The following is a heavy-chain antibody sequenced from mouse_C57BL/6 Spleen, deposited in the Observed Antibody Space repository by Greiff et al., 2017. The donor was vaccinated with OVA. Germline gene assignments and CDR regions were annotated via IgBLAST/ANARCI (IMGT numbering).Heavy chain of an antibody. V-gene: IGHV5-16*01. J-gene: IGHJ1*03. CDR3: ARVVDDYDREWYFDV. CDR2: INYDGSST. Sequence: EVKVVESEGGLVQPGSSMKLSCTASGFTFSDYYMAWVRQVPEKGLEWVANINYDGSSTYYLDSLKSRFIISRDNAKNILYLQMSSLKSEDTATYYCARVVDDYDREWYFDVWGTGTTVTVSS. D-gene: IGHD2-4*01. CDR1: GFTFSDYY.